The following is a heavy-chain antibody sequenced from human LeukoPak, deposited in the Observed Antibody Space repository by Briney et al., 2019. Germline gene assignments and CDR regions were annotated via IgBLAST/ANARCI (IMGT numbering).Heavy chain of an antibody. Sequence: TGGSLRLSCAASGFTFSSYGMHWVRQAPGKGLEWEAFIRYDGSNKYYADSVKGRFTISRDNAKNSLYLQMNSLRAEDTAVYYCARDLTAYSSSWYYFDYWGQGTLVTVSS. CDR1: GFTFSSYG. CDR3: ARDLTAYSSSWYYFDY. J-gene: IGHJ4*02. V-gene: IGHV3-30*02. CDR2: IRYDGSNK. D-gene: IGHD6-13*01.